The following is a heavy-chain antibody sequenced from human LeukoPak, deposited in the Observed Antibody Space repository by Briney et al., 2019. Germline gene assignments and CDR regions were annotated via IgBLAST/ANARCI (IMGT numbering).Heavy chain of an antibody. CDR2: IYYSGST. J-gene: IGHJ2*01. CDR1: GGSISSGGYY. CDR3: ARSRDNDYGDYSNWYFDL. D-gene: IGHD4-17*01. V-gene: IGHV4-30-4*08. Sequence: SQTLSLTCTVSGGSISSGGYYWSWIRQHPGKGLEWIGYIYYSGSTYYNPSLKSRVTISVDTSKNQFSLKLSSVTAADTAVYYCARSRDNDYGDYSNWYFDLWGRGTLVTVSS.